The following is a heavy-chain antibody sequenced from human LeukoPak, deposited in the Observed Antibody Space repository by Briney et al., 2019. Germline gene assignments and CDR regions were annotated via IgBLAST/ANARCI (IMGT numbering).Heavy chain of an antibody. V-gene: IGHV3-53*01. D-gene: IGHD7-27*01. Sequence: GGSLRLSCAASGFTISSNYLSWVRQAPGKGLVWISALHSGGHTFYADSVRGRFTISRDISMNTLYLQMNDLGAEDTALYYCVRGLSGVSSWYFDLWGRGTLVSVSS. CDR2: LHSGGHT. J-gene: IGHJ2*01. CDR1: GFTISSNY. CDR3: VRGLSGVSSWYFDL.